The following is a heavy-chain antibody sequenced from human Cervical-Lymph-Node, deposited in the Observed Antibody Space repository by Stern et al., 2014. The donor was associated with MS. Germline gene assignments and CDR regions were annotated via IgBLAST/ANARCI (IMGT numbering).Heavy chain of an antibody. Sequence: VQLVESGAEVMQPGASVKVSCKASGYTFNVYYIHWVRQAPGKGLEWMGRIKPNSGATNHAQKFQGRFTMTRDTSISTAYMELSRLRSDDTAMYYCARDGEPYYYGAGTYVDYYYGMDVWGQGTTVTVSS. CDR1: GYTFNVYY. CDR2: IKPNSGAT. CDR3: ARDGEPYYYGAGTYVDYYYGMDV. D-gene: IGHD3-10*01. J-gene: IGHJ6*02. V-gene: IGHV1-2*06.